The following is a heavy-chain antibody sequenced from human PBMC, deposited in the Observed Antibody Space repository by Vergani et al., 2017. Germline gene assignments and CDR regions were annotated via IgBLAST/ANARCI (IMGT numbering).Heavy chain of an antibody. Sequence: EVQLVESGGGLVQPGGSLRLSCEASGFPVSSNYMSGVPKAPGKGVEWFSVIYSGGSTDYADSVKGRFAISRDNSKNTLYLQINSLRAEDTAVYYCARSLSSSGHPRDYWGQGTLVTVSS. CDR2: IYSGGST. V-gene: IGHV3-66*02. CDR1: GFPVSSNY. CDR3: ARSLSSSGHPRDY. J-gene: IGHJ4*02. D-gene: IGHD6-19*01.